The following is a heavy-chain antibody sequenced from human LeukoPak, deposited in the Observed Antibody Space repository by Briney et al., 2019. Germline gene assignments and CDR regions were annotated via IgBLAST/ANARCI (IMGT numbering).Heavy chain of an antibody. Sequence: GGSLRLSCAASGFTFSSYAMHWVRQAPGKGLEWVAVISYDGSNKYYADSVKGRFTISRDNSKSTLYLQMNSLRAEDTAVYYCARPYGSGSYYYYYGMDVWGQGTTVTVSS. D-gene: IGHD3-10*01. CDR2: ISYDGSNK. J-gene: IGHJ6*02. V-gene: IGHV3-30-3*01. CDR1: GFTFSSYA. CDR3: ARPYGSGSYYYYYGMDV.